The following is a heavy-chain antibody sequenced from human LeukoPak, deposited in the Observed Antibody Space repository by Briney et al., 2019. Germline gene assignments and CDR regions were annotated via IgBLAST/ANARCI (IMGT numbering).Heavy chain of an antibody. J-gene: IGHJ4*02. D-gene: IGHD5-24*01. V-gene: IGHV3-33*06. CDR2: TWYDGTHK. Sequence: GRSLRLSCAASGFTFSSYGMHWVRQAPGKGLEWVAVTWYDGTHKYYADSVKGRLTISRDNSKNTVYLQMNSLRAEDTAVYYCVKDRGDGYRGFDYWGQGTLVTVSS. CDR1: GFTFSSYG. CDR3: VKDRGDGYRGFDY.